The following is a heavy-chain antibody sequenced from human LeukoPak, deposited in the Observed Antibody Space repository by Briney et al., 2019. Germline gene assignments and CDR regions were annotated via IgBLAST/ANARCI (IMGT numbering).Heavy chain of an antibody. J-gene: IGHJ4*02. CDR3: AGRANYYGSGGHDY. V-gene: IGHV4-61*02. Sequence: SETLSLTCTVSGGSISSSSYYWSWIRQPAGKGLEWIGRIYTSGGTNYNPSLKSRVTISLDTSKNHFSLKLSSVTAADTAVYYCAGRANYYGSGGHDYWGQGTLVTVSS. D-gene: IGHD3-10*01. CDR2: IYTSGGT. CDR1: GGSISSSSYY.